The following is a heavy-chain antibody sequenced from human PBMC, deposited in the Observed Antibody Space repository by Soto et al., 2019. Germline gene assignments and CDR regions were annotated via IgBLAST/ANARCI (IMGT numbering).Heavy chain of an antibody. D-gene: IGHD4-4*01. J-gene: IGHJ6*02. CDR2: IYYSGST. CDR3: ARNYVLSYYYYGMDV. CDR1: GGSISSGGYY. V-gene: IGHV4-31*03. Sequence: QVQLQESGPGLVKPSQTLSLTCTVSGGSISSGGYYWSWIRQHPGKGLEWIGYIYYSGSTYYNPSLKSRVTISVDTSKNQVSLKLSSVTAADTAVYYCARNYVLSYYYYGMDVWGQGTTVTVSS.